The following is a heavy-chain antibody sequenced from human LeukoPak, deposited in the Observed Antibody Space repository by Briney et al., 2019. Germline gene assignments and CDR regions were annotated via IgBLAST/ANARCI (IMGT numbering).Heavy chain of an antibody. CDR3: AREGYSYGVDY. Sequence: SETLSLTCTVSGGYISSYYWSWIRQPPGKGLKWIGYIYYTGSTNYNPSLKSRVTISVDTSKNQFSLKLSSVTAADTAVYYCAREGYSYGVDYWGQGTLVTVSS. D-gene: IGHD5-18*01. CDR1: GGYISSYY. J-gene: IGHJ4*02. V-gene: IGHV4-59*01. CDR2: IYYTGST.